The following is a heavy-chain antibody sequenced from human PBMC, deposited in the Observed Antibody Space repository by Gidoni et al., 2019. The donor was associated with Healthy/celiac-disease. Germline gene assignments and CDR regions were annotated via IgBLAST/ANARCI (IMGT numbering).Heavy chain of an antibody. Sequence: EVQLLESGGGLVQPGGSLRLSCPASGLTFSSYAMSWVRQAPGKGLGGVSAISGSGGSTYYADSVKGRFTISRDNSKNTLYLQMNSLRAEDTAVYYCAKCPTGATNDWFDPWGQGTLVTVSS. CDR2: ISGSGGST. CDR3: AKCPTGATNDWFDP. D-gene: IGHD1-26*01. V-gene: IGHV3-23*01. J-gene: IGHJ5*02. CDR1: GLTFSSYA.